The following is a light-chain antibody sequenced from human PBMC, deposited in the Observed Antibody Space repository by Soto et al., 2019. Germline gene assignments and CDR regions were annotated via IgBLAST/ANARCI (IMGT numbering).Light chain of an antibody. V-gene: IGKV3-20*01. Sequence: EIVLTQSPGTLSLSPGERATLSCRASQSVSSSYLSWYQQKPGQAPRLLLYGASSTATGIPDRFSCSGSGTGFTLTISRLEPEAFAVYYCQQYGSSPPMYTFGQGTKLEIK. CDR3: QQYGSSPPMYT. J-gene: IGKJ2*01. CDR2: GAS. CDR1: QSVSSSY.